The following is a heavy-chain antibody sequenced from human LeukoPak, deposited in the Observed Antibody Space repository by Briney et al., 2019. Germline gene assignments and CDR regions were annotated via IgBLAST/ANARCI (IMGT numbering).Heavy chain of an antibody. CDR3: ARNYYDSSGYFRRANYYFDY. CDR2: IYYTGTT. CDR1: GYSISSGYY. D-gene: IGHD3-22*01. J-gene: IGHJ4*02. V-gene: IGHV4-38-2*02. Sequence: SETLSLTCSVSGYSISSGYYWGWIRQPPGKGLEWIGSIYYTGTTDYNPSLKSRVTMSVDTSKNQFSLKLSSVTAADTAMYYCARNYYDSSGYFRRANYYFDYWGQGTLVTVSS.